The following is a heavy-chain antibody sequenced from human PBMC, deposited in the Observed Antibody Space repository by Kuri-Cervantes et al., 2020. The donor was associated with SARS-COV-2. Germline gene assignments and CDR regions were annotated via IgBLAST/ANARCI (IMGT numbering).Heavy chain of an antibody. CDR3: GRQASDWHIDY. CDR2: IYYSGST. J-gene: IGHJ4*02. D-gene: IGHD3-9*01. V-gene: IGHV4-59*08. Sequence: SETLSLTCTVSGGSISSYYWSWIRQPPGKGLEWIGYIYYSGSTNYNPSLKSRVTMSVDTSKNQFSLKLTSVTATDTAVYYCGRQASDWHIDYWGQGTLVTVSS. CDR1: GGSISSYY.